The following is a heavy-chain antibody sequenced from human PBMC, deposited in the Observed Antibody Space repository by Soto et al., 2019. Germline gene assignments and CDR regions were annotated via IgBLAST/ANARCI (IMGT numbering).Heavy chain of an antibody. V-gene: IGHV3-15*07. J-gene: IGHJ4*02. CDR2: IKSKTDGGTT. CDR1: GFTFSSAW. D-gene: IGHD3-22*01. Sequence: GGSLRLSCAASGFTFSSAWMNWVRQAPGKGLEWVGRIKSKTDGGTTDYAAPVKGRLTISRDDSKNTLYLQMNSLKTEDTAVYYCTTSITMIVVVTQFDYWGQGTLVTVSS. CDR3: TTSITMIVVVTQFDY.